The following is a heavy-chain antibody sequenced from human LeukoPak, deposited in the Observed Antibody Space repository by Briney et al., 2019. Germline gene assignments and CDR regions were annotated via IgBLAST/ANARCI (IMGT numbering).Heavy chain of an antibody. J-gene: IGHJ3*02. Sequence: SETLSLTCTVSGGSISSSSAYWGWIRQPPGKGLEWIGSIYYSKNTYYNPSLKSRVTISVDTSKNQFSLKLSSVTAADTAVYYCARGRLLWFGELSLGIWGQGTMVTVSS. D-gene: IGHD3-10*01. V-gene: IGHV4-39*07. CDR3: ARGRLLWFGELSLGI. CDR2: IYYSKNT. CDR1: GGSISSSSAY.